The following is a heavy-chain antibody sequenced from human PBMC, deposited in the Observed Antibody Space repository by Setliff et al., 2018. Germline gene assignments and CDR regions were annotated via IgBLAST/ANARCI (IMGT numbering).Heavy chain of an antibody. D-gene: IGHD4-4*01. CDR3: ASYRQDVNY. CDR2: IYTSGST. J-gene: IGHJ4*02. Sequence: PSETLSLTCTVSGGSISSGSYYWSWIRQPAGKGLEWIGHIYTSGSTNYNPSLKSRVTISVDTSKYQFSLKLSSVTAADTAVYYCASYRQDVNYWGQGTLVTVSS. V-gene: IGHV4-61*09. CDR1: GGSISSGSYY.